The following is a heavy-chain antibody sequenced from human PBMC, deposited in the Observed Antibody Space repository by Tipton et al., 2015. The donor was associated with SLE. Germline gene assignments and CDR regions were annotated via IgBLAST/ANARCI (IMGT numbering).Heavy chain of an antibody. CDR1: GYTFTSYY. V-gene: IGHV1-46*01. CDR2: INPSGGGT. D-gene: IGHD4-23*01. Sequence: QLVQSGAEVRKPGASVKVSCKASGYTFTSYYMHWVRQAPGQGLEWMGIINPSGGGTSYAQKFQGRVTLTRDTSTSTVYMELSSLTSEDTAVYYCARGGGGNSVYFQHWGQGTLVTVSS. J-gene: IGHJ1*01. CDR3: ARGGGGNSVYFQH.